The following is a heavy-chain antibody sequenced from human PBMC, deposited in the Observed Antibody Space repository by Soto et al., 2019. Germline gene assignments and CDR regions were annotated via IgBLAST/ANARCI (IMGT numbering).Heavy chain of an antibody. CDR3: TTGQGDFAGDFDY. J-gene: IGHJ4*02. CDR2: ISASNGNT. D-gene: IGHD2-21*02. Sequence: QGPLVQSGAEVKKPGAPVKVSCKASGYTFNEYSISWVRQAPGQGLEWMGWISASNGNTGFAQKFQGRVTMAIDTSTITAYMELRSLRSDDTAVFYCTTGQGDFAGDFDYWGQGTLVTVSS. CDR1: GYTFNEYS. V-gene: IGHV1-18*04.